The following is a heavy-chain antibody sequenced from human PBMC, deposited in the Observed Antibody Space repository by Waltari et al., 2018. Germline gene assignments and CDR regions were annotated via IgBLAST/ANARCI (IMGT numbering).Heavy chain of an antibody. D-gene: IGHD1-26*01. CDR1: GGSISSGDYY. CDR2: IYYSGST. V-gene: IGHV4-30-4*08. CDR3: ARVHIVGATNFDY. J-gene: IGHJ4*02. Sequence: QVQLQESGPGLVKPSQTLSLTCTVSGGSISSGDYYWSWIRQPPGKGLEWIGYIYYSGSTYPNPSLKSRVTISVDTSKNQFSLKLSSVTAADTAVYYCARVHIVGATNFDYWGQGTLVTVSS.